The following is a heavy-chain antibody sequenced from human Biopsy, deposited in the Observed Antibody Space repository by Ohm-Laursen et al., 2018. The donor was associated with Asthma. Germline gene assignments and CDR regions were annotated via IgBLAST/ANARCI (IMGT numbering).Heavy chain of an antibody. J-gene: IGHJ4*02. CDR2: VSYDGGVA. CDR3: AKRRGYSDLTDFDH. D-gene: IGHD3-3*01. Sequence: SLRLSCTASGFTFSSFGMHWVRQAPGKGLEWVAVVSYDGGVAHYADSMKGRFTISRDNAKSTLYLQMNRLRTDDTAVYYCAKRRGYSDLTDFDHWGQGTLVTVSS. CDR1: GFTFSSFG. V-gene: IGHV3-30*18.